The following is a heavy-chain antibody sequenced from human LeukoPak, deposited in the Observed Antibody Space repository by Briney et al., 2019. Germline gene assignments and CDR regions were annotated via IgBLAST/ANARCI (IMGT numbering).Heavy chain of an antibody. V-gene: IGHV3-21*01. D-gene: IGHD3-3*01. CDR1: GFTFSTYN. J-gene: IGHJ4*02. CDR2: TSSTGSYK. CDR3: ARALGDDFWSGYSDS. Sequence: GGSLRLSCAASGFTFSTYNMNWVRQAPGKGLEWVSSTSSTGSYKYYADSVKGRFTISRDNAKNSLYLQMNSLRAEDTAVYYCARALGDDFWSGYSDSWGQGTLVIVSS.